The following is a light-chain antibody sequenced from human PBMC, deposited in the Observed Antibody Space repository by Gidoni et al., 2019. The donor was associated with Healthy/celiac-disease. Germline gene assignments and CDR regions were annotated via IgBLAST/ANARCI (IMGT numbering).Light chain of an antibody. CDR1: QDISNY. CDR3: QQYDNLT. CDR2: DAS. J-gene: IGKJ4*01. V-gene: IGKV1-33*01. Sequence: DIQMTQSPSSLSASVGDRVTITCQASQDISNYLNWYQPKPGKAPKLLIYDASNLATGVPSRFSGSGSGTDFTFTISSLQPEDIATYYCQQYDNLTFGGGTKVEIK.